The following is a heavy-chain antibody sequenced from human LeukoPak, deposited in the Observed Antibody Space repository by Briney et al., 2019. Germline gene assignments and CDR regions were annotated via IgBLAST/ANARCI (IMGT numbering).Heavy chain of an antibody. CDR2: INPNSGGT. V-gene: IGHV1-2*02. CDR1: GYTFTGYY. D-gene: IGHD3-3*01. J-gene: IGHJ4*02. Sequence: GASVKVSCKASGYTFTGYYMHWVRQAPGQGLEWMGWINPNSGGTNYAQKFQGRVTMTKDTSISTAYMELSRLRSGDTAVYYCARDGILRFLEWLDYWGQGTLVTVSS. CDR3: ARDGILRFLEWLDY.